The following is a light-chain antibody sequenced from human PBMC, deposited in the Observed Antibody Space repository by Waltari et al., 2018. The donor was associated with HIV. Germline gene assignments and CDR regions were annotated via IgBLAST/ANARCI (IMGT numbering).Light chain of an antibody. CDR3: QQFGASHWT. J-gene: IGKJ1*01. V-gene: IGKV3-20*01. CDR2: GAF. Sequence: EIVLPQSPETLFLSPGERATLSYRASQGVSITYLAWYQQRPGQPPRLLIYGAFNRASGIPDRFSGSGSGTDFTLTIDRVEPEDFAVYYCQQFGASHWTFGQGTKVE. CDR1: QGVSITY.